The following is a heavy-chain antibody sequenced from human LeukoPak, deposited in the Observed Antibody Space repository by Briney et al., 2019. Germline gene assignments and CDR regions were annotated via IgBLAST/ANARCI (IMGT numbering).Heavy chain of an antibody. V-gene: IGHV1-24*01. D-gene: IGHD1-26*01. CDR3: ATSIVWEPFLAFDI. CDR1: GYTFTGYY. Sequence: ASVKVSCTASGYTFTGYYMHWVRQAPGKGLEWMGGFDPEDGETIYAQKFQGRVTMTEDTSTDTAYMELSSLRSEDTAVYYCATSIVWEPFLAFDIWGQGTMVTVSS. J-gene: IGHJ3*02. CDR2: FDPEDGET.